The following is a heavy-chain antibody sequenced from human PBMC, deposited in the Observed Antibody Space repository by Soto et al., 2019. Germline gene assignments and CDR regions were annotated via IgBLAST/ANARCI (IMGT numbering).Heavy chain of an antibody. CDR3: ARFPGATTAFFDY. V-gene: IGHV2-26*01. J-gene: IGHJ4*02. D-gene: IGHD1-26*01. CDR2: IFSNDEK. CDR1: VFSLSNARMG. Sequence: QVTLKESGPVLVNPTETITLTCTVSVFSLSNARMGVSCIRQPPGKALEWIAHIFSNDEKAYSTSMKSRLTISKDTSKSPVVLTMTNMDPVDTAKYYGARFPGATTAFFDYWCQGPLVTVSS.